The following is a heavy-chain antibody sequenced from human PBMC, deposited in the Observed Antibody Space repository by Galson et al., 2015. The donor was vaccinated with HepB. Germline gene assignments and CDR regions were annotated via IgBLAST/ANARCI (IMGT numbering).Heavy chain of an antibody. Sequence: PALVKPTQTLTLTCTFFGFSLSTSGVGVGWIRQPPGKAPEWLALIYWNDNELYSPSLKSRLAITKVTSKNQVVLSMTNMDPVDTATYYCAHRRDWNDGYFDSWGQGTLVTVSS. CDR1: GFSLSTSGVG. CDR3: AHRRDWNDGYFDS. J-gene: IGHJ4*02. V-gene: IGHV2-5*01. D-gene: IGHD1-1*01. CDR2: IYWNDNE.